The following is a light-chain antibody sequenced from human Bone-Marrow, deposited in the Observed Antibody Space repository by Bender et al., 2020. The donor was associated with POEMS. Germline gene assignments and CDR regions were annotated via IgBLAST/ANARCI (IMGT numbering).Light chain of an antibody. V-gene: IGLV2-8*01. J-gene: IGLJ1*01. CDR1: RGDVGGYNL. CDR2: EVS. CDR3: TSFAGSNFYV. Sequence: QSALTQPASVSGSPGQSITISCTGTRGDVGGYNLVSWYQQLPGKPPQLIIYEVSKRPSGVPHRFSGSKSGNTASLVVSGLQAEDEAEYYCTSFAGSNFYVFGSGTQVTVL.